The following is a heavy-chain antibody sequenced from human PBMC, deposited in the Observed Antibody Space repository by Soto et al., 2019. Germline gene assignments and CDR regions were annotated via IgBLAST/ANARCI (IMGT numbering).Heavy chain of an antibody. Sequence: ASVKVSCKASGYTFTSYALHWVRQAPGQRLEWMGWIDAGNGNTKFSQKFQGRVTITRDTSATTAYMELSSLRSEDTAVYYCARLTGWPHSSWYYFYYWGQGTLVTVSS. CDR3: ARLTGWPHSSWYYFYY. J-gene: IGHJ4*02. V-gene: IGHV1-3*01. CDR2: IDAGNGNT. D-gene: IGHD6-19*01. CDR1: GYTFTSYA.